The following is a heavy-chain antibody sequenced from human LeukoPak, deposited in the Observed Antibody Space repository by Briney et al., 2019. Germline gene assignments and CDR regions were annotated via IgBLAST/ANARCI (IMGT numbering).Heavy chain of an antibody. D-gene: IGHD2-15*01. CDR3: ARQNELRRRQYRSGGSCPTNCFDP. Sequence: SETQSLTCTVSGRSISSSRYYWAWIRQPPGKGLEWIGRIYYCGSTYYNPSLKSRVTISVDTSKNQFSLKLSSVTAADTAVYYCARQNELRRRQYRSGGSCPTNCFDPWGQGTLVTVSS. J-gene: IGHJ5*02. CDR1: GRSISSSRYY. CDR2: IYYCGST. V-gene: IGHV4-39*01.